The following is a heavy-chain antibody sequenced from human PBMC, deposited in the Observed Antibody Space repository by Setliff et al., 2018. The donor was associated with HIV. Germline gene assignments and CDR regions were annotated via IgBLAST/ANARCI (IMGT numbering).Heavy chain of an antibody. CDR1: GFTFSSYA. CDR2: TSYDGSNK. Sequence: PGGSLRLSCAASGFTFSSYAMHWVRQAPGKGLEWVAVTSYDGSNKYCADSVKGRFTISRDNSKNTLYLRMNSLRAEDTAVYYCARSVIGYYYYGMDVWGQGTLVTVSS. D-gene: IGHD3-10*01. V-gene: IGHV3-30*01. CDR3: ARSVIGYYYYGMDV. J-gene: IGHJ6*02.